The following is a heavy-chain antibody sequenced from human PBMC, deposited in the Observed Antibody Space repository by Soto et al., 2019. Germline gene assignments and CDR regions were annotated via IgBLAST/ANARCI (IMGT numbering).Heavy chain of an antibody. V-gene: IGHV1-3*04. CDR3: AWGLRHLHMYNWFDS. J-gene: IGHJ5*01. CDR2: INIGYGGT. D-gene: IGHD2-21*01. Sequence: ASVKVSCKASVHTFIGYAIVCVRQGPGQSLEWIGWINIGYGGTKYSQKLQGRVTITADKSTGAAYMELDSLRSEDSAVYYCAWGLRHLHMYNWFDSWGQGTLVTVSS. CDR1: VHTFIGYA.